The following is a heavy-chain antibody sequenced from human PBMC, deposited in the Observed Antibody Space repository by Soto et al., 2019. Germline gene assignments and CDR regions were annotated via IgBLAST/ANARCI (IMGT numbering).Heavy chain of an antibody. CDR2: IYYSGST. D-gene: IGHD1-20*01. CDR1: GGSISSYY. Sequence: SETLSLTCTVSGGSISSYYWSWIRQPPGKGLEWIGYIYYSGSTNYNPSLKSRVTISVDTSKNQFSLKLSSVTAADTAVYYCARGGRITGSPKTFDYWGQGTLVTVSS. V-gene: IGHV4-59*01. CDR3: ARGGRITGSPKTFDY. J-gene: IGHJ4*02.